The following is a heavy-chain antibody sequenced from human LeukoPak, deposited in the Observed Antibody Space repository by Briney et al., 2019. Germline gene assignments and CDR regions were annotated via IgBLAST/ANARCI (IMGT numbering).Heavy chain of an antibody. CDR3: ARDLITPTAMVTGGFDY. V-gene: IGHV3-74*01. CDR2: INSDGSST. CDR1: GFTFSSYW. D-gene: IGHD5-18*01. J-gene: IGHJ4*02. Sequence: PGGSLRLSCAASGFTFSSYWMHWVRQAPGKGLVWVSRINSDGSSTSYEDSVKGRFTISRDNAKNTLYLQMNSLRAEDTAVYYCARDLITPTAMVTGGFDYWGQGTLVTVSS.